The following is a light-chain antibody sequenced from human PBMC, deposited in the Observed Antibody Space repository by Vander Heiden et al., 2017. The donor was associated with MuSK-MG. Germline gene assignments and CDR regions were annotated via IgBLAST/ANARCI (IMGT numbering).Light chain of an antibody. CDR2: DDT. CDR1: NSNIGAGYA. CDR3: QSFDNRLSGTYV. Sequence: QSVLTQAPSVSGAPGQRVTIPCSGSNSNIGAGYAVHWYQQFPGKAPKLLIYDDTSRPSGVPDRFSGSKSGISASLVITGLHVEDEADYYCQSFDNRLSGTYVFGTGTKVSVL. V-gene: IGLV1-40*01. J-gene: IGLJ1*01.